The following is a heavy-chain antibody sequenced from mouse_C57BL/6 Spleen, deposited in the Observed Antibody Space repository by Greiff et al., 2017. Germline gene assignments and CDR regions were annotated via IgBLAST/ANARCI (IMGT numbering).Heavy chain of an antibody. CDR2: IYPGDGDT. CDR1: GYAFSSYW. D-gene: IGHD1-1*01. Sequence: QVQLKQSGAELVKPGASVKISCKASGYAFSSYWMNWVKQRPGKGLEGIGQIYPGDGDTNYNGKFKGKATLTADKSSSTAYMQLSSLTSEDSAVYFCARSDYGSSYGFAYWGQGTLVTVSA. J-gene: IGHJ3*01. V-gene: IGHV1-80*01. CDR3: ARSDYGSSYGFAY.